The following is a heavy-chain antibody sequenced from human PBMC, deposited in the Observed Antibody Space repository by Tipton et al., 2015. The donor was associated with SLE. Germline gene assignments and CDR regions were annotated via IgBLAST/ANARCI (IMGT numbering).Heavy chain of an antibody. D-gene: IGHD3-3*01. Sequence: TLSLTCTVSGGSISSYYWSWIRQPPGKGLEWIGHIYYSGSTNYNPSLKSRVTISLDTSKNQFSLKLSSVTAADTAVYYCARGFYVADFSSGFFVNWFDPWGQGTLVTVSS. CDR2: IYYSGST. V-gene: IGHV4-59*08. CDR3: ARGFYVADFSSGFFVNWFDP. J-gene: IGHJ5*02. CDR1: GGSISSYY.